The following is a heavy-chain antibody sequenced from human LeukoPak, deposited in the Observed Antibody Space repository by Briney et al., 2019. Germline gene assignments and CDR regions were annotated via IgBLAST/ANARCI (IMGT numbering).Heavy chain of an antibody. CDR3: ARGSTGDKSNN. Sequence: SETLSLTCTVSGGSISSGGYYWSWIRQLPGKGLEWIGYIYYSGTTSYNPSLKSRLTISLDTSENQFSLKLSSVTAADTAVYYCARGSTGDKSNNWGQGTLVTVSS. CDR1: GGSISSGGYY. J-gene: IGHJ4*02. D-gene: IGHD7-27*01. CDR2: IYYSGTT. V-gene: IGHV4-31*03.